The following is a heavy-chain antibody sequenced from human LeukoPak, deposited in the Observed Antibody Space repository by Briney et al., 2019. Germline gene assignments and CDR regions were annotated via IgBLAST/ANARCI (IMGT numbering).Heavy chain of an antibody. CDR2: IIPIFGTA. CDR3: ATTGDAIFGVVINGFDP. V-gene: IGHV1-69*01. Sequence: ASVKVSCKASGGTFSSYAISWVRQAPGQGLEWMGGIIPIFGTANYAQKFQGRVTITADESTSTAYMELSSLRSEDTAVYYCATTGDAIFGVVINGFDPWGQGTLVTVSS. CDR1: GGTFSSYA. D-gene: IGHD3-3*01. J-gene: IGHJ5*02.